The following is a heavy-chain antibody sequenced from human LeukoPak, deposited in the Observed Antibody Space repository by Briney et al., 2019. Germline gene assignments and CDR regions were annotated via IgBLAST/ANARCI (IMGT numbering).Heavy chain of an antibody. CDR1: GFSVSSNY. CDR3: AREADRDGYKFDP. V-gene: IGHV3-66*01. CDR2: IYGGGST. D-gene: IGHD5-24*01. Sequence: GGSLRLSCAASGFSVSSNYMSWVRQAPGKGLEWVSVIYGGGSTYYTDSVKGRFTISRDNSKNTLYLQMNSLRAEDTAVYYCAREADRDGYKFDPWGQGTLVTVSS. J-gene: IGHJ5*02.